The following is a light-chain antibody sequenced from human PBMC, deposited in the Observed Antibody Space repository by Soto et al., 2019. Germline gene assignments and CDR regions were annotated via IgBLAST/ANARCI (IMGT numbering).Light chain of an antibody. CDR3: QHSNCYSEA. V-gene: IGKV1-5*03. J-gene: IGKJ1*01. Sequence: SLYTTPLSSSVGDRVTITCRASQHISSWLAWYQQKPGKAPKLLIYKASTLKSGVPSRFSGSGSGTEFTLTISSLQPDDFATYYCQHSNCYSEAFGPGTKLEIK. CDR1: QHISSW. CDR2: KAS.